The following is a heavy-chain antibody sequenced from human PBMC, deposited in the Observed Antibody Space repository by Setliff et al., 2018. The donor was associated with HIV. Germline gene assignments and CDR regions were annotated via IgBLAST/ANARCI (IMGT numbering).Heavy chain of an antibody. CDR3: VGEGGYSSGWHRTYYLDY. J-gene: IGHJ4*02. D-gene: IGHD6-19*01. CDR2: INHSGST. Sequence: SETLSLTCAVYGGSFSGYYWSWIRQPPGKGLEWIGEINHSGSTNYNPSLKSRVTITVDTSKNQFSLKLRSVTAADTAVYYCVGEGGYSSGWHRTYYLDYWGQGTLVTVSS. CDR1: GGSFSGYY. V-gene: IGHV4-34*01.